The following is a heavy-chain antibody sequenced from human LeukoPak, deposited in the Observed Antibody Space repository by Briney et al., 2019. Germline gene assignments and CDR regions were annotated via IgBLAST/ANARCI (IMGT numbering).Heavy chain of an antibody. J-gene: IGHJ3*02. CDR3: ARRMTGLMVRGALDAFDI. Sequence: PGGSLRLSCAASGFTFSSYSMNWVRQAPGKGLEWVSSISSTSIYIYDADSVKGRFTISRDTAKNSLYLQMNSLRAEDTAVYYCARRMTGLMVRGALDAFDIWGQGTMVTVSS. CDR2: ISSTSIYI. CDR1: GFTFSSYS. V-gene: IGHV3-21*01. D-gene: IGHD3-10*01.